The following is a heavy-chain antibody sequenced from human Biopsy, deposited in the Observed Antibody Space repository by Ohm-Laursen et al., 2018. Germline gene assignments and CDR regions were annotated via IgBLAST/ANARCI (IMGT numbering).Heavy chain of an antibody. V-gene: IGHV1-18*04. J-gene: IGHJ6*02. CDR2: ISAYNGNR. CDR1: GDAFLGYY. Sequence: ASVKVSCKASGDAFLGYYLHWVRQAPGQGLEWMGWISAYNGNRNYAQKFQGRVTMTTDTSTSTAYMELRSLRSDDTAVYFCAREGDNSGYDYYGMDVWGQGTTVTVSS. CDR3: AREGDNSGYDYYGMDV. D-gene: IGHD3-22*01.